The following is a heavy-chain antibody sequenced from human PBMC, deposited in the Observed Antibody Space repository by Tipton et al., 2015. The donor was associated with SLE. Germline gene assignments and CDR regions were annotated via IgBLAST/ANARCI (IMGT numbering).Heavy chain of an antibody. J-gene: IGHJ3*02. CDR3: ASADRVAFDI. D-gene: IGHD2-15*01. Sequence: TLSLTCTVSGGSISSHYWSWIRQPPGKGLEWIGYIYYSGSTNYNPSLTSRVTISVDTSKNQFSLKLSSVTAADTAVYYCASADRVAFDIWGQGTMVTVSS. CDR2: IYYSGST. V-gene: IGHV4-59*11. CDR1: GGSISSHY.